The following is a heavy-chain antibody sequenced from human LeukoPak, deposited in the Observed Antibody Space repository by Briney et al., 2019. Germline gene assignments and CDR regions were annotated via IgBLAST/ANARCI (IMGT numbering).Heavy chain of an antibody. CDR2: ISTSGRT. CDR1: GGSISSGNYY. D-gene: IGHD3-10*01. CDR3: ARGGVLLSFGDTDAFDI. J-gene: IGHJ3*02. V-gene: IGHV4-61*02. Sequence: TLSLTCTVSGGSISSGNYYWRWIPQPAGRGLEWFGRISTSGRTNSNPSLKSRVTISIDTSKKHSSLKLTYMTAADTAEYYFARGGVLLSFGDTDAFDIWGKGTMVTVSS.